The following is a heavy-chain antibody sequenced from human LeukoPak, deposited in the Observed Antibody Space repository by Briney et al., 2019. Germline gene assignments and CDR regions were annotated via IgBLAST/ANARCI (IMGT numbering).Heavy chain of an antibody. CDR2: IDPSDSYT. CDR3: ARHSSTYYDILTGSSVNWFDP. CDR1: GYSLTSYW. J-gene: IGHJ5*02. V-gene: IGHV5-10-1*01. D-gene: IGHD3-9*01. Sequence: GESLKISCKGSGYSLTSYWISWVRQMPGKGLEWMGRIDPSDSYTNYSPSFQGHVTIPADKSISAAYLQWSSLKASDTAMYYCARHSSTYYDILTGSSVNWFDPWGQGTLVTVSS.